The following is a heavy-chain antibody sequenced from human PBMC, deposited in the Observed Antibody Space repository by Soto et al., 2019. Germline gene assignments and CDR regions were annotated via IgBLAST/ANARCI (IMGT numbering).Heavy chain of an antibody. CDR3: AKDNVYVGSGSSIDY. V-gene: IGHV3-23*01. CDR1: GLTFSAYG. D-gene: IGHD6-19*01. J-gene: IGHJ4*02. CDR2: ISGDGEST. Sequence: EVQLLESGGGLIQPGGSLRLSCAASGLTFSAYGMSWGRQATGKRPAWLSAISGDGESTFYADCVKGRFTISRDNTNNTLYLQMNSLRAEDTAIYYCAKDNVYVGSGSSIDYWGQGTLVTVSS.